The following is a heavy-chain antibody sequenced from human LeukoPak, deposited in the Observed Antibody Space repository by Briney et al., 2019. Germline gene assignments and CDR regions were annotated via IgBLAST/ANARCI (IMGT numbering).Heavy chain of an antibody. V-gene: IGHV4-39*07. CDR2: IYYSGST. D-gene: IGHD6-13*01. CDR3: ARALGIAAGKVVWFDP. J-gene: IGHJ5*02. CDR1: GASISSSSYY. Sequence: PSETLSLTCPVAGASISSSSYYWGWLRQPPGKGREWFGSIYYSGSTYYNPSLKNRVTISVNTSKNQFSLKLSSVTAADTAVYYCARALGIAAGKVVWFDPWGQGTLVTVSS.